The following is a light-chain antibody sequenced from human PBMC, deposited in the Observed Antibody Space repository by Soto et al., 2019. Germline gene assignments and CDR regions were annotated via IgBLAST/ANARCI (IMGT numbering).Light chain of an antibody. J-gene: IGLJ3*02. CDR1: GSNIGAGYD. CDR2: GHS. Sequence: QSVLTQPPSVSGAPGQRVTISCTGSGSNIGAGYDVHWFQQLPGTAPKLLIYGHSNRPSGVPDRFSGSKSGTSASLAITGLQAEDEADYYCQSYDGRLSGWVFGGGTKLTVL. V-gene: IGLV1-40*01. CDR3: QSYDGRLSGWV.